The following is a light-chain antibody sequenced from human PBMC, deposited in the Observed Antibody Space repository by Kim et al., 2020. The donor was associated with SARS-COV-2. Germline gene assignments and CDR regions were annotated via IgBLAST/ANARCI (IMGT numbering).Light chain of an antibody. J-gene: IGKJ2*01. CDR1: QSIKNY. V-gene: IGKV1-39*01. CDR3: QQTYNT. Sequence: DIQMTQSPSSLSASVGDRVTITCRASQSIKNYLNWYQQKPGKAPKLLIYGASNLQSGVPSRFSGGGSGTEFTLTISSLQPEDSGTYYCQQTYNTFCQGTKLGI. CDR2: GAS.